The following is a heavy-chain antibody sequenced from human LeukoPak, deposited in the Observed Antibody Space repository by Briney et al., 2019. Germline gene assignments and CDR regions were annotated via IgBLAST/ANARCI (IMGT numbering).Heavy chain of an antibody. CDR3: ARVGITIFGVVDWFDP. V-gene: IGHV4-30-4*01. J-gene: IGHJ5*02. D-gene: IGHD3-3*01. CDR2: IYYSGST. CDR1: GGSISSGDYY. Sequence: MSSETLSLTCTVSGGSISSGDYYWSWIRQPPRKGLEWIGYIYYSGSTYYNPSLKSRVTISVDTSKNQFSLKLSSVTAADAAVYYCARVGITIFGVVDWFDPWGQGTLVTVSS.